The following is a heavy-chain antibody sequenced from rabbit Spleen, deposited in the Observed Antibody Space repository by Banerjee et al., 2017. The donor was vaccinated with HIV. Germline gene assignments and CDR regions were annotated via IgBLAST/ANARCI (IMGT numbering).Heavy chain of an antibody. J-gene: IGHJ4*01. CDR3: ARDSAGREDFNL. V-gene: IGHV1S45*01. CDR1: AFTFTSTW. D-gene: IGHD4-2*01. CDR2: IAGSSSGFT. Sequence: QQQLEESGGDLDKPEGSLTLPCTASAFTFTSTWVCRVRQAPGKGLEWISCIAGSSSGFTYSATWAKGRFTCSKTSSTTVTLQMTSLTAADTSTYFGARDSAGREDFNLWGPGTLVTVS.